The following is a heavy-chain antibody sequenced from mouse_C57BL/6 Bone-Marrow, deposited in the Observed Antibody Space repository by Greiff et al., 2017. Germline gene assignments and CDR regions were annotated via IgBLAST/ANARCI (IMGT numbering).Heavy chain of an antibody. CDR2: ISSGSSTI. V-gene: IGHV5-17*01. CDR1: GFTFSDYG. CDR3: ARKFIATVVRFPFDY. D-gene: IGHD1-1*01. Sequence: DVLLVESGGGLVKPGGSLKLSCAASGFTFSDYGMHWVRQAPEKGLEWVAYISSGSSTIYYADTVKGRFTISRDNAKNTLFLQMTSLRSEDTAMYYCARKFIATVVRFPFDYWGQGTLVTVSA. J-gene: IGHJ3*01.